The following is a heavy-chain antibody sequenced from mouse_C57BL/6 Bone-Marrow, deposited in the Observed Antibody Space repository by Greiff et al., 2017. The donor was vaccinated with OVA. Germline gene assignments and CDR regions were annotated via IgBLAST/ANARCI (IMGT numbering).Heavy chain of an antibody. CDR1: GYTFTSYW. J-gene: IGHJ3*01. D-gene: IGHD3-2*02. Sequence: VQLQQSGAELVKPGALVKLSCKASGYTFTSYWMHWVKQRPGRGLEWIGRIDPNSGGTKYNEKFKSKATLTVDKPSSTAYMQLSSLTSEDSAVYYCARNDSSGSAWFAYWGQGTLVTVSA. V-gene: IGHV1-72*01. CDR3: ARNDSSGSAWFAY. CDR2: IDPNSGGT.